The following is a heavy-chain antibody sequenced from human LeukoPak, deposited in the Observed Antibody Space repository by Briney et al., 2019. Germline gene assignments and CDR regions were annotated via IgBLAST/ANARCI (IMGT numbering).Heavy chain of an antibody. Sequence: PGRSLRLSCAASGFTFSNYGVHWVRQAPGKGLEWVAVIWYDGSNKYYADSVKGRFTISRDNSKNTLYLQMNSLRAEDTAVYYCAREGGAVAAVYFDYWGQGTLVTVSS. CDR2: IWYDGSNK. V-gene: IGHV3-33*01. D-gene: IGHD6-19*01. CDR1: GFTFSNYG. J-gene: IGHJ4*02. CDR3: AREGGAVAAVYFDY.